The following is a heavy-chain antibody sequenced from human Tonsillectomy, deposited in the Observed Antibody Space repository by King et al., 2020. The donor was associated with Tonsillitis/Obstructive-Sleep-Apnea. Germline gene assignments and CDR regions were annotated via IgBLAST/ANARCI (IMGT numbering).Heavy chain of an antibody. CDR3: ARVEYCSSTSWYTLQNATRFDY. V-gene: IGHV3-33*01. D-gene: IGHD2-2*02. J-gene: IGHJ4*02. Sequence: QVQLVESGGGVVQPGRSLRLSCAASGFTFSSYGMHWVRQAPGKGLEWVALIWYDGSNRYYAGSVKGRFTISRDNSKNTLFLQMNSLRAEDTAVYYCARVEYCSSTSWYTLQNATRFDYWGQGTLVTVSS. CDR2: IWYDGSNR. CDR1: GFTFSSYG.